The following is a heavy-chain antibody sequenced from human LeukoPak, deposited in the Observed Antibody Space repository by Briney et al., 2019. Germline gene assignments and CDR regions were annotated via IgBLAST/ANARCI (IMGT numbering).Heavy chain of an antibody. CDR3: AKTGGSSWSQFDY. V-gene: IGHV3-23*01. CDR1: GFTFGSYA. Sequence: GGSLRLSCAASGFTFGSYAMSWVRQAPGKGLEWVSAISGNGGSTFYADSVKGRFTISRDNSKSTLFLQMNSLRAEDTAVYYCAKTGGSSWSQFDYWGQGTLVTVSS. D-gene: IGHD6-13*01. J-gene: IGHJ4*02. CDR2: ISGNGGST.